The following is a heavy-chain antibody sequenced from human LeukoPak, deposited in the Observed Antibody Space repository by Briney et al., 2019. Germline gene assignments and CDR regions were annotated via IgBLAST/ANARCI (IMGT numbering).Heavy chain of an antibody. CDR2: IHYDGTT. Sequence: SETLSLTCTVSGGSISSSGSYWGWARQPPEKELLWMGSIHYDGTTNYNPSLKGRITISQDTSKNQFSLRLSSVTAADTAVYYCVRDVGHFDIDYWGRGTLVTVSS. CDR3: VRDVGHFDIDY. J-gene: IGHJ4*02. V-gene: IGHV4-39*07. D-gene: IGHD3-9*01. CDR1: GGSISSSGSY.